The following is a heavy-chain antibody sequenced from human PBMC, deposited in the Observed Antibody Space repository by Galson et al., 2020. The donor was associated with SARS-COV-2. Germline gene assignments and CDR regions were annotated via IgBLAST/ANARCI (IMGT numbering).Heavy chain of an antibody. V-gene: IGHV4-38-2*01. CDR1: AYSISTTNY. J-gene: IGHJ2*01. CDR2: IYPNGRT. D-gene: IGHD3-22*01. CDR3: ARLGVNMKVVVTVPGWYFDL. Sequence: SETLSLTCAVSAYSISTTNYWGWVRQPPGKGLEWIGSIYPNGRTYYNPSLKSRVTISVDTSKNQFSLRLDSVTAADTALYYCARLGVNMKVVVTVPGWYFDLWGRGTLVTVSS.